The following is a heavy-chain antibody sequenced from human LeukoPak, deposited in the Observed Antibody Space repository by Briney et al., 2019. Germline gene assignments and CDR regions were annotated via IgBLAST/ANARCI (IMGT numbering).Heavy chain of an antibody. Sequence: KTSETLSLTCTVSGGSISSATYYWSWIRQPPGKGLEWTGYIYYSGSTNYNPSLKSRVTISVDTSKNQFSLKLSSVTAADTAVYYCARGRQSGRDPATGLYYYYMDVWGKGTTVTVSS. V-gene: IGHV4-61*01. CDR3: ARGRQSGRDPATGLYYYYMDV. CDR1: GGSISSATYY. J-gene: IGHJ6*03. D-gene: IGHD1-26*01. CDR2: IYYSGST.